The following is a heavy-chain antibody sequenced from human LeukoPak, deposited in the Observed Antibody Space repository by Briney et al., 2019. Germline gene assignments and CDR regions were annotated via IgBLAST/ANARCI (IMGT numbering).Heavy chain of an antibody. V-gene: IGHV3-23*01. CDR1: GFTFSSYG. CDR2: ISGSGGST. D-gene: IGHD1-26*01. CDR3: ARIGVSVGAIDY. J-gene: IGHJ4*02. Sequence: GGSLRLSCAASGFTFSSYGMSWVRQAPGKGLEWVSAISGSGGSTYYADSVKGRFTISRDNAKNSLYLQMNSLRAEDTAVYYCARIGVSVGAIDYWGQGTLVTVSS.